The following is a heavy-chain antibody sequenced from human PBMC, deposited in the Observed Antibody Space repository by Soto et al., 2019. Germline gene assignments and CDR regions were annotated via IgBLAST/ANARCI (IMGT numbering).Heavy chain of an antibody. J-gene: IGHJ6*03. CDR3: ARRSQGSGSYFEDDYYYYMDV. CDR2: IKQDGSEK. D-gene: IGHD3-10*01. Sequence: GGSLRLSCAASGFTFSSCWMSWVRQAPGKGLEWVANIKQDGSEKYYVDSVKGRFTISRDNAKNSLYLQMNSLRAEDTAVYYCARRSQGSGSYFEDDYYYYMDVWGKGTTVTVSS. V-gene: IGHV3-7*01. CDR1: GFTFSSCW.